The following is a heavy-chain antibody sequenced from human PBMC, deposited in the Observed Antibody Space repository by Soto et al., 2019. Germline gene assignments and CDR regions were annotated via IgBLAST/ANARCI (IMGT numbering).Heavy chain of an antibody. D-gene: IGHD3-22*01. CDR1: GYTLTELS. Sequence: ASVKVSCKVSGYTLTELSVHWVRQAPGKGLEWMGGFDPEDGETIYAQKFQGRVTMTEDTSTDTAYMELSSLRSEDTAVYYCATVDRITMIVVDPYYFDYWGQGTLVTVSS. V-gene: IGHV1-24*01. CDR3: ATVDRITMIVVDPYYFDY. J-gene: IGHJ4*02. CDR2: FDPEDGET.